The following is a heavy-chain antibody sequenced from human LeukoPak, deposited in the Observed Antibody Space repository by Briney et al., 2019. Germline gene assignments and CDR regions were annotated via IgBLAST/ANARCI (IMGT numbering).Heavy chain of an antibody. D-gene: IGHD5-24*01. CDR1: GFTFSSYE. CDR3: ARESRGYNPYYFDY. J-gene: IGHJ4*02. Sequence: GGSLRLSCAASGFTFSSYEMNWVRQAPGKGLEWVSVIYSGGSTYHADSVKGRFTISRDNSKNTLYLQMNSLRAEDTAVYYCARESRGYNPYYFDYWGQGTLVTVSS. V-gene: IGHV3-66*01. CDR2: IYSGGST.